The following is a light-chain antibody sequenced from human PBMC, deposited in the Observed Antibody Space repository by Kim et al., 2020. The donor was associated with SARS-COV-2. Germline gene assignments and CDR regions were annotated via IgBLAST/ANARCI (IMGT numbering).Light chain of an antibody. V-gene: IGKV3-15*01. CDR2: GAS. J-gene: IGKJ1*01. Sequence: EIVMTHSPATLSVSPGERATLSCRASQSVSSNLAWYQQKPGQAPRLLIYGASTRATGVPARFSGSGSGTEFTLTILSLQSEDFAIYYCQQYNNWPQTFGQGTNVDIK. CDR1: QSVSSN. CDR3: QQYNNWPQT.